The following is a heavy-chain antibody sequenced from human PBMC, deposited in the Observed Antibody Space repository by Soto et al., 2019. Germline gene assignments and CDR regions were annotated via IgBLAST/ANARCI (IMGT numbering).Heavy chain of an antibody. CDR3: AREESGLFEY. CDR1: GDSLSRADYC. V-gene: IGHV4-30-4*08. J-gene: IGHJ4*02. D-gene: IGHD5-12*01. CDR2: ICYSGST. Sequence: QVQLQESGPGLVKPSQTLSLTCTVSGDSLSRADYCWSWIRQAPGKGLEWIGYICYSGSTYHNPSLKSRTSMSVDTSKKQFSLTLTSVTAADTAVYYCAREESGLFEYCGQGRLVTGSS.